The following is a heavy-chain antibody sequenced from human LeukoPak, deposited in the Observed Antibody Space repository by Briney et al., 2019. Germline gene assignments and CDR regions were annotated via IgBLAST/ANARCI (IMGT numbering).Heavy chain of an antibody. J-gene: IGHJ4*02. CDR3: AKSLYGGYDY. CDR1: GFSFSTYA. D-gene: IGHD3-16*02. Sequence: GGSLRLSCAVSGFSFSTYAMSWVRQAPGKGLEWVSGVNGNGGSTSYADSVKGRFTIFRDNSKNTVYLQMNSLRVEDTAVYYCAKSLYGGYDYWGQGTVVTVSS. CDR2: VNGNGGST. V-gene: IGHV3-23*01.